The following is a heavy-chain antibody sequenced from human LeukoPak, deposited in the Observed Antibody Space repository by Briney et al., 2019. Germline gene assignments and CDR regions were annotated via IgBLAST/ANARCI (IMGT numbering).Heavy chain of an antibody. CDR3: ARDQGSLTRSWYTGY. D-gene: IGHD6-13*01. CDR1: GYTFTGYH. Sequence: ASVKVSCKASGYTFTGYHIHWVRQAPGQGLEWMGRINPYSGDTNFAQKFQGRVTMSRDTSITTAYMDLSSLTPDDTAVYFCARDQGSLTRSWYTGYWGQGTQVTVSS. V-gene: IGHV1-2*06. J-gene: IGHJ4*02. CDR2: INPYSGDT.